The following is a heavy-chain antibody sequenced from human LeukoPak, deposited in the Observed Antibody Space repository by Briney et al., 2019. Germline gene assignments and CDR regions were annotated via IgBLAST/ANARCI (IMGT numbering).Heavy chain of an antibody. J-gene: IGHJ4*02. Sequence: SETLSLTCAVYGGSFSGYYWSWIRQPPGKGLEWIGYLYDSGSTRYHPSLKSRVTILVDMSKNQFSLRLSSVTAADTAVYYCARGGSGVAFDYWGQGTLVTVSS. CDR2: LYDSGST. CDR3: ARGGSGVAFDY. V-gene: IGHV4-59*01. CDR1: GGSFSGYY. D-gene: IGHD7-27*01.